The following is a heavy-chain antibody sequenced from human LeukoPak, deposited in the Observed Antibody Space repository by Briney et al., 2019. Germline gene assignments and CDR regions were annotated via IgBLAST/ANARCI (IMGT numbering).Heavy chain of an antibody. CDR1: GGSVSRNW. V-gene: IGHV4-4*02. J-gene: IGHJ5*02. Sequence: PSGTLSLTCAVSGGSVSRNWWSWVRQPPGKGLEWIGEIHHSGGTNYNPSLKSRVTISVDTSKNQFSLKLSSVTAADTAVYYCARHLYCSGGSCPRWFDPWGQGTLVTVSS. CDR3: ARHLYCSGGSCPRWFDP. D-gene: IGHD2-15*01. CDR2: IHHSGGT.